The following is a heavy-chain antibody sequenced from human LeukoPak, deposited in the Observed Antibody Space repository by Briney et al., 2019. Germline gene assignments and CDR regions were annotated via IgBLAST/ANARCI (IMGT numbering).Heavy chain of an antibody. D-gene: IGHD2-2*01. CDR3: ASPSEDCSSTSCYDY. J-gene: IGHJ4*02. CDR1: GFTVSSDY. V-gene: IGHV4-39*01. Sequence: PGGSLRLSCAASGFTVSSDYMTWVRQPPGKGLEWIGSIYYSGSTYYNPSLKSRVIISVDTSKNQFSLKLSSVTAADTAVYYCASPSEDCSSTSCYDYWGQGTLVTVSS. CDR2: IYYSGST.